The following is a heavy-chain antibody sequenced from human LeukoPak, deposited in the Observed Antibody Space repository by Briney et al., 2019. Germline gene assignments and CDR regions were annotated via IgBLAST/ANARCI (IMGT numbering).Heavy chain of an antibody. CDR1: GYTFTGYY. CDR3: ARADHYDILTGYQTPSHLSDY. CDR2: INPNSGDT. D-gene: IGHD3-9*01. J-gene: IGHJ4*02. Sequence: ASVKASCKASGYTFTGYYVHWVRQAPGQGLEWMGWINPNSGDTNYAQKFQGRVTMTRDTSISTAYMELSRLRSDDTAVYYCARADHYDILTGYQTPSHLSDYWGQGTLVTVSS. V-gene: IGHV1-2*02.